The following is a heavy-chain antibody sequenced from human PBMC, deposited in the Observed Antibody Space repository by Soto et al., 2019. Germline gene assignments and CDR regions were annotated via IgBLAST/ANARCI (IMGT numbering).Heavy chain of an antibody. CDR1: GGSISSSNYY. CDR2: IYYSGNT. Sequence: SETLSLTCSVSGGSISSSNYYWGWIRQPPGKGLEWIGSIYYSGNTYYNPSLKSRVTISVDTSKNHFSLNLNSVTAADTAVYYGARHKNGLNVYFDEWGQGTLVTVSS. CDR3: ARHKNGLNVYFDE. D-gene: IGHD1-1*01. J-gene: IGHJ4*02. V-gene: IGHV4-39*01.